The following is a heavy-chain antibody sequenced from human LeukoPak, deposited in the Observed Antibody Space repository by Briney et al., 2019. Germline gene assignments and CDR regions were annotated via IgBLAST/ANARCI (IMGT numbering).Heavy chain of an antibody. V-gene: IGHV4-39*01. Sequence: SETLSLTCTVSGGSISSSSYYWGWIRQPPGKGLEWIGSIYYSGSTYYNPSLKSRVTISVDTSKNQFSLKLSSVTAADTAVYYCARHGRDMITFGPKGPYNWFDPWGQGTLVTVSS. J-gene: IGHJ5*02. CDR3: ARHGRDMITFGPKGPYNWFDP. D-gene: IGHD3-16*01. CDR2: IYYSGST. CDR1: GGSISSSSYY.